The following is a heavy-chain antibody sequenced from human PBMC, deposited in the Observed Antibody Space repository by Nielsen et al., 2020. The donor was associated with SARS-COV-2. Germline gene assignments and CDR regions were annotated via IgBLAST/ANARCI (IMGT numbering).Heavy chain of an antibody. D-gene: IGHD3-3*01. Sequence: GGSLRLSCAASGFTVSSNYMSWVRQAPGKGLEWVAVIYSGGSTYYADSVKGRFTISRDNSENTLYLQMNSLRAEDTAVYYCARDRSYYDFSAGGMDVWGKGTTVTVSS. CDR3: ARDRSYYDFSAGGMDV. V-gene: IGHV3-66*01. CDR2: IYSGGST. J-gene: IGHJ6*04. CDR1: GFTVSSNY.